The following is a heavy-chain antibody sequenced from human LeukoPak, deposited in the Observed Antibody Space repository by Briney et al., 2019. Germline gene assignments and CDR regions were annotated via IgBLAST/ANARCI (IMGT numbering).Heavy chain of an antibody. D-gene: IGHD6-13*01. V-gene: IGHV1-58*02. J-gene: IGHJ5*02. Sequence: GTSVKVSCKASGFTFSSSAMQWVRQARGQSLEWIGWIVVGSGNTNYAQKFQERVTITRDMSTSTVYMELSSLRSEDTAVYYCAAVPAAALVSLGFDPWGQGTLVTVSS. CDR1: GFTFSSSA. CDR3: AAVPAAALVSLGFDP. CDR2: IVVGSGNT.